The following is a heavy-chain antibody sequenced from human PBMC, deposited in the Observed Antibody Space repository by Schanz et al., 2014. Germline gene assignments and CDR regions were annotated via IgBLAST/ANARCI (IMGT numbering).Heavy chain of an antibody. J-gene: IGHJ1*01. Sequence: EVQLVESGGYLVQPGGSLRLSCSASGFTFSSYAMHWVRQASGKGLEYVSAITRSGGGTYYSDSVKGRFTISRDNSKNTLYLQMSSLRHEDSAVYYCVKDAYSAGDCFPAEYFQHWGQGTLVTVSS. CDR3: VKDAYSAGDCFPAEYFQH. CDR2: ITRSGGGT. D-gene: IGHD2-21*02. V-gene: IGHV3-64D*06. CDR1: GFTFSSYA.